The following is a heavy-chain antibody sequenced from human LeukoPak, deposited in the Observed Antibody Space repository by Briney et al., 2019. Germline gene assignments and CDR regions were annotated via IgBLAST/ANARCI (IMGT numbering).Heavy chain of an antibody. Sequence: GGSLRLSCAASGFPFSLYAMNWVRQAPGKGLEWVSYINSESTDILYAGSVKGRFTISRDIAKNSLYLQMNSLRAEDTAVCFCARDTYPPQLIDYWGQGTLVAVSS. CDR3: ARDTYPPQLIDY. J-gene: IGHJ4*02. CDR1: GFPFSLYA. CDR2: INSESTDI. D-gene: IGHD1-1*01. V-gene: IGHV3-21*05.